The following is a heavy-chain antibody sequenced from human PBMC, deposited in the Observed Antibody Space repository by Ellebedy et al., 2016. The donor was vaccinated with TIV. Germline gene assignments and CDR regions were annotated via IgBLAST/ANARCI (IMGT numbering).Heavy chain of an antibody. V-gene: IGHV1-2*02. J-gene: IGHJ4*02. D-gene: IGHD3-3*01. CDR1: GYTFTGLY. CDR3: ARGSVGEWLVGDS. Sequence: AASVKVSCKASGYTFTGLYMHWVRQAPGQGLEWMGRIHPDNGGTEYAQKFQGRVTMTRDTSISTVYMELSGLRSDDTAVYYCARGSVGEWLVGDSWGQGTLITVSS. CDR2: IHPDNGGT.